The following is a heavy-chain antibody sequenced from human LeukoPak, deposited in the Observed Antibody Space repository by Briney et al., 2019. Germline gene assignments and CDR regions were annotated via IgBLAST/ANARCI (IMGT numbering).Heavy chain of an antibody. V-gene: IGHV3-23*01. CDR3: AKDGSSWYDAFDI. CDR1: GFIVSNYA. CDR2: ISVSGSST. J-gene: IGHJ3*02. Sequence: GGSLRLSCAASGFIVSNYAMSWVRQAPGKGLEWVSSISVSGSSTYYADSVKGRFTLSRDISKNTLYLQMNSLRAEDTAVYYCAKDGSSWYDAFDIWGQGTMVTVSS. D-gene: IGHD6-13*01.